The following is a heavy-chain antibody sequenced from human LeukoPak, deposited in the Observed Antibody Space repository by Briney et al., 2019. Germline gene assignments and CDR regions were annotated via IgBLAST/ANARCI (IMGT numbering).Heavy chain of an antibody. J-gene: IGHJ5*02. CDR2: INPNSGGT. CDR1: GYTFTGYY. CDR3: ARDIGCSGGSCSYAFWFDP. Sequence: ASVKVSCKASGYTFTGYYMHWVRQAPGQGLEWMGWINPNSGGTNYAQKFQGRVTMTRDTSISTVYMELSRLRSDDTAVYYCARDIGCSGGSCSYAFWFDPWGQGPLVTVSS. V-gene: IGHV1-2*02. D-gene: IGHD2-15*01.